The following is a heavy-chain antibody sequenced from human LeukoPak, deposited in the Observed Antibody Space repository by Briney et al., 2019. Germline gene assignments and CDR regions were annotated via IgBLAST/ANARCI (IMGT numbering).Heavy chain of an antibody. CDR2: MYYSGST. D-gene: IGHD3-22*01. CDR1: GGSISSGDYY. CDR3: ARPYYYDSRIDP. V-gene: IGHV4-30-4*08. J-gene: IGHJ5*02. Sequence: SETLSLTCTVSGGSISSGDYYWSWIRQPPGKGLEWIGYMYYSGSTYYNPSLKSRVTISIDTSKNQFSLKLSSVTAADTAVYYCARPYYYDSRIDPWGQGTLVTVSS.